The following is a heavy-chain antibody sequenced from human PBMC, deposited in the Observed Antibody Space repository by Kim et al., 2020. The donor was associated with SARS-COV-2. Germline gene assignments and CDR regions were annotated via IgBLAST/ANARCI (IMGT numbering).Heavy chain of an antibody. J-gene: IGHJ5*02. CDR3: ASDVGLPSAESP. V-gene: IGHV3-74*03. CDR2: INSDGSTT. CDR1: GFTFSSYW. Sequence: GGSLRLSCAASGFTFSSYWMHGVRQAPGKGLVWVSRINSDGSTTTYEDSVKGRFTSSRDNAKNTLYLQMNSLRAEDTAVYYCASDVGLPSAESPWGQGTLVTVSS. D-gene: IGHD1-26*01.